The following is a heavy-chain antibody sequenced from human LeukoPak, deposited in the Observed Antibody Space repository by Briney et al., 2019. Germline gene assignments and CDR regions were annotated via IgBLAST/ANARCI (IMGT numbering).Heavy chain of an antibody. CDR3: ARGLAVAGTGY. J-gene: IGHJ4*02. Sequence: GASVKVSCKASGYSFTSYDLSWVRQATGQGLEWMGWMNPNSGNTGYAQKFQGRVTMTRDTSISTAYMKLTSLTSEDTAIYYCARGLAVAGTGYWGQGTLVIVSS. CDR1: GYSFTSYD. D-gene: IGHD6-19*01. V-gene: IGHV1-8*01. CDR2: MNPNSGNT.